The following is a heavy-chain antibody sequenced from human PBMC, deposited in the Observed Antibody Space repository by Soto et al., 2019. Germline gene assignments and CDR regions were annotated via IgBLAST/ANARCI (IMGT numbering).Heavy chain of an antibody. J-gene: IGHJ4*02. V-gene: IGHV3-23*01. CDR2: ITGSGDST. Sequence: GGSLRLSCAASGFTFSSYAMSWVRQAPGKGLEWVSAITGSGDSTYHADSVKGRFTISRDNSKNTLYLQMNSLRAEDTAVYYCAKDLGSSPPGDYWGQGTLVTVSS. D-gene: IGHD6-13*01. CDR1: GFTFSSYA. CDR3: AKDLGSSPPGDY.